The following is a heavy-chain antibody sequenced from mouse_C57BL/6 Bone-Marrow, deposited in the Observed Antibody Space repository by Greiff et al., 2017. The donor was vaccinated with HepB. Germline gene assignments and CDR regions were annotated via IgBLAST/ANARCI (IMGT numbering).Heavy chain of an antibody. CDR2: ISDGGSYT. CDR1: GFTFSSYA. V-gene: IGHV5-4*01. J-gene: IGHJ1*03. Sequence: EVQGVESGGGLVKPGGSLKLSCAASGFTFSSYAMSWVRQTPEKRLEWVATISDGGSYTYYPDNVKGRFTISRDNAKNNLYLQMSQLKSEDTAMYYCARDRRLYWYFDVWGTGTTVTVSS. CDR3: ARDRRLYWYFDV.